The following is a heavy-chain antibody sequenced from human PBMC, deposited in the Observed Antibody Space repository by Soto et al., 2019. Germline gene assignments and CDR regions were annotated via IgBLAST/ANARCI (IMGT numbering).Heavy chain of an antibody. CDR2: IYPGDSDT. CDR1: GYSFTSYW. J-gene: IGHJ6*02. V-gene: IGHV5-51*01. CDR3: ARHKVEMTTVTTRYYYGMDV. Sequence: GESLKISCKDSGYSFTSYWIGWVRQMPGKGLEWMGIIYPGDSDTRYSPSFQGQVTISADKSISTAYLQWSSLKASDTAMYYCARHKVEMTTVTTRYYYGMDVWGQGTTVTVSS. D-gene: IGHD4-17*01.